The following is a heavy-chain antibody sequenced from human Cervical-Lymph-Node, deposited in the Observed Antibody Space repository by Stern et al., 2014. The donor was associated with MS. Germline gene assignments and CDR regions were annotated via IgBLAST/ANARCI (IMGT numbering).Heavy chain of an antibody. D-gene: IGHD3-16*01. CDR2: IIPIFGKA. CDR3: ARGLREYFYYYYGMDV. V-gene: IGHV1-69*01. J-gene: IGHJ6*02. CDR1: GDTFTSYA. Sequence: VQLVESGAEVKKPGSSVKVSCKASGDTFTSYAFSWVRQAPGQGLEWMGGIIPIFGKANYAQKFQGRVSITADESTSTAYMELSSLRSEDTAVYYCARGLREYFYYYYGMDVWGQGTTVTVSS.